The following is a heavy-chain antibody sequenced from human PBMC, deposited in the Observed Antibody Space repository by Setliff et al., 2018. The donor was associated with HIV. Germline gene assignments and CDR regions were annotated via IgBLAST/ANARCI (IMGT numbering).Heavy chain of an antibody. CDR3: ASHFGYCSSTSCEGY. CDR1: GFTFSSYG. Sequence: HPGGSLRLSCAASGFTFSSYGMHWVRQAPGKGLEWVAVIWYDGSNKYYADSVKGRFTISRDNSKDTLYLQMNSLRAEDTAVYYCASHFGYCSSTSCEGYWGQGALVTVSS. J-gene: IGHJ4*02. D-gene: IGHD2-2*01. CDR2: IWYDGSNK. V-gene: IGHV3-33*01.